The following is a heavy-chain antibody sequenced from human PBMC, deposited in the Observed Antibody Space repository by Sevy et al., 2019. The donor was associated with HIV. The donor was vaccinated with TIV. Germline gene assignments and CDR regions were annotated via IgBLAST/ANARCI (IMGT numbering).Heavy chain of an antibody. CDR3: ASDYDFWSGYIGY. Sequence: SEILSLTCAVYGGSFSGYYWSWIRQPPGKGLEWLGEINHSGSTNYNPSLKSRVTISVDTSKNQYSLKLSSVTAADTAVYYCASDYDFWSGYIGYWGQGTLVTVSS. V-gene: IGHV4-34*01. CDR2: INHSGST. D-gene: IGHD3-3*01. CDR1: GGSFSGYY. J-gene: IGHJ4*02.